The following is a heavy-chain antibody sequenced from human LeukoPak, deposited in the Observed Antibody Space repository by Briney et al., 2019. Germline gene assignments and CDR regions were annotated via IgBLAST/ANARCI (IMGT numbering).Heavy chain of an antibody. D-gene: IGHD2-21*01. CDR2: IYYSGST. V-gene: IGHV4-31*03. J-gene: IGHJ6*03. Sequence: SQTLSLTCTVSGGSISSGGYYWSWIRQHPGKSLEWIGYIYYSGSTYYNPSVKSRVTLSVDTSKNQFSLELSAVSAAGTAVYYCARGVGIYYYYYYYMDVWGKGTTVTVSS. CDR1: GGSISSGGYY. CDR3: ARGVGIYYYYYYYMDV.